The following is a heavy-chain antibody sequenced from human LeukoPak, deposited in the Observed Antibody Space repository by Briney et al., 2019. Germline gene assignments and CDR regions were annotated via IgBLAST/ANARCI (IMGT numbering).Heavy chain of an antibody. CDR2: INPSGGST. CDR1: GYTFTGYY. CDR3: ARVAYSNLPPYNWFDP. J-gene: IGHJ5*02. V-gene: IGHV1-46*01. Sequence: ASVKVSCKASGYTFTGYYMHWVRQAPGQGLEWMGIINPSGGSTSYAQKFQGRVTMTRDTSTSTVYMELSSLRSEDTAVYYCARVAYSNLPPYNWFDPWGQGTLVTVSS. D-gene: IGHD4-11*01.